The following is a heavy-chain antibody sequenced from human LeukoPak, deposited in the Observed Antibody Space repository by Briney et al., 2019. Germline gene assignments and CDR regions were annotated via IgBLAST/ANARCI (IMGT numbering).Heavy chain of an antibody. CDR2: MNPNSGYT. J-gene: IGHJ4*02. Sequence: GVSVKVSCKASGYTFTTYDINWVRQATGQGLEWMGWMNPNSGYTGYAQKFQGRVTITRDTSISTAYMELSSLRSEDTAVYYCARVAGSIDYWGQGTLVTVSS. D-gene: IGHD6-19*01. V-gene: IGHV1-8*03. CDR3: ARVAGSIDY. CDR1: GYTFTTYD.